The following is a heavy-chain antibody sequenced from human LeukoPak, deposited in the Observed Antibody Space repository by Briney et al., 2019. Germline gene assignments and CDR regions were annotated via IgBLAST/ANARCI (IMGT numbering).Heavy chain of an antibody. J-gene: IGHJ4*02. Sequence: GGSLRLSCAASGFTFRSYWMHWVRQAPGKGLVWVSRINSDGSSTTYADSVKGRFAISRDNSRNTLYLQMNSLRYEDTAVYYCAKDGCSGGSCQADYWGQGTLVTVSS. CDR1: GFTFRSYW. CDR2: INSDGSST. CDR3: AKDGCSGGSCQADY. V-gene: IGHV3-74*01. D-gene: IGHD2-15*01.